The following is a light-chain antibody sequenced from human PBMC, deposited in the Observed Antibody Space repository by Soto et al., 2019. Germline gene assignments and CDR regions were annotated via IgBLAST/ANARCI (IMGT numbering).Light chain of an antibody. CDR1: NSNIGIHT. CDR2: ADN. V-gene: IGLV1-44*01. CDR3: AAWDDTLNGRYV. J-gene: IGLJ1*01. Sequence: QSVLTQPPSASGTPGQRVTISCSGSNSNIGIHTVSWYQQVPGTAPRVLIYADNQRPSGVPDRFSGSKSGTSASLAISWLQSEDEAAYYCAAWDDTLNGRYVFGTGTKLTVL.